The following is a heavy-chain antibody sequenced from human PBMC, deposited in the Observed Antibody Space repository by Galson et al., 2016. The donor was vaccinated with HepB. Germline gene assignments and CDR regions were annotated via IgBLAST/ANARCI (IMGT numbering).Heavy chain of an antibody. V-gene: IGHV3-9*01. CDR1: GFTFDDYA. CDR3: AKGSGSYGLGYFAS. Sequence: SLRLSCAASGFTFDDYAMHWVRQAPGKGLEWVSGISWNSGNLGYADSVKGRFTISRDNAKNSLYLQMNSLRAEDTALYYCAKGSGSYGLGYFASWGQGTLVTVPS. D-gene: IGHD3-10*01. CDR2: ISWNSGNL. J-gene: IGHJ4*02.